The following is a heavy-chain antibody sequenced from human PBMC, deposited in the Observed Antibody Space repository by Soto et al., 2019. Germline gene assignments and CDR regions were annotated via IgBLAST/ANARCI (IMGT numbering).Heavy chain of an antibody. V-gene: IGHV3-23*01. CDR1: GFKVRNYG. D-gene: IGHD6-13*01. J-gene: IGHJ1*01. Sequence: GRLLGDCCTASGFKVRNYGMILGRPAKGKGLEWVSAISGSGGSTYYADSVKGRFTISRDNSKNTLYLQMNSLRAEDTAVYYCAKGTCKRSSRCDSEYWVQGTSVTVSS. CDR2: ISGSGGST. CDR3: AKGTCKRSSRCDSEY.